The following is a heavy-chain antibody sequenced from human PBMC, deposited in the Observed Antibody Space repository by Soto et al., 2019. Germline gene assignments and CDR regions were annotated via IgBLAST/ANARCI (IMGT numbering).Heavy chain of an antibody. D-gene: IGHD2-2*01. CDR2: INPSGGST. CDR3: ARAGGRYCGSTSCSDYYYGMDV. J-gene: IGHJ6*02. Sequence: ASVKVSCKASGYTFTSYYMHWVRQAPGQGLEWMGIINPSGGSTSYAQKFQGRVTMTRDTSTSTVYMELSSLRSEDTAVYYCARAGGRYCGSTSCSDYYYGMDVWGQGTTVTVSS. CDR1: GYTFTSYY. V-gene: IGHV1-46*01.